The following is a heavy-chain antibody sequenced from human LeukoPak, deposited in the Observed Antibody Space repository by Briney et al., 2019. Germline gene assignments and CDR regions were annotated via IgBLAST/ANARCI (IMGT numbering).Heavy chain of an antibody. V-gene: IGHV1-2*02. Sequence: GASVKVSCKASGYTFTGYYMHWVRQAPGQGLEWMGWINPNSGGTNYAQKFQGRVTMTRTTSTSTAHMELSSLRSDDTAVYYCARGWFGQLLQDYWGQGTLVTVSS. D-gene: IGHD3-10*01. J-gene: IGHJ4*02. CDR2: INPNSGGT. CDR1: GYTFTGYY. CDR3: ARGWFGQLLQDY.